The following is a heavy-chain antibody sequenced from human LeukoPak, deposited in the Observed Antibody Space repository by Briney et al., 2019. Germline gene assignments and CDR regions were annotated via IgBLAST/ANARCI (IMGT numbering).Heavy chain of an antibody. CDR2: IYPRESP. CDR1: GGSISSYS. J-gene: IGHJ4*02. Sequence: KASETLSLTCTVSGGSISSYSWSWMRQPAGKGLEWIGRIYPRESPNYNPSLKGRVIMSVDKSKNQFSLKLRSVTAADTAVYYCAREWHHVFDYWGQGNLVTVSS. CDR3: AREWHHVFDY. D-gene: IGHD5-12*01. V-gene: IGHV4-4*07.